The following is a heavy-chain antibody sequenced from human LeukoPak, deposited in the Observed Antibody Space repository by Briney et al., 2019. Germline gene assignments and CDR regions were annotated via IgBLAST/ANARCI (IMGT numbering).Heavy chain of an antibody. D-gene: IGHD2-8*01. CDR1: GFTFGSYA. J-gene: IGHJ3*02. Sequence: GGSLRLSCAASGFTFGSYAMSWVRQAPGKGLEWVSAISGSGGSTYYADSVKGRFTISRDNSKNTLYLQMNSLRAEDTAVYYCAKESDPDIVLIVYAIVDAFDIWGQGTMVTVSS. CDR2: ISGSGGST. CDR3: AKESDPDIVLIVYAIVDAFDI. V-gene: IGHV3-23*01.